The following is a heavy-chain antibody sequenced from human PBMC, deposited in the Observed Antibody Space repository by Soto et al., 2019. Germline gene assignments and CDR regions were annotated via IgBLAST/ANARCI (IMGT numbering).Heavy chain of an antibody. D-gene: IGHD2-8*02. V-gene: IGHV3-66*02. CDR2: IYSGVST. CDR1: GFTVSSNY. Sequence: GGSLRLSCAASGFTVSSNYMSWVRQAPGKGLEWVSVIYSGVSTYYADSVKGRFTISRDNSKNTLYLQMNSLRAEDTALYYCERGTGAWNYFDAWGQGTLVAVSS. CDR3: ERGTGAWNYFDA. J-gene: IGHJ4*02.